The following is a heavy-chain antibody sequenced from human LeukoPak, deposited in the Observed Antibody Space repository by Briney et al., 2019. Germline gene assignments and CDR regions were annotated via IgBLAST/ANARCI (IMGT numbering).Heavy chain of an antibody. J-gene: IGHJ3*02. CDR3: AISMSATYYYDSSGYVNDAFDI. CDR1: GYTFTSYW. CDR2: IYPGDSDT. Sequence: GESLKISCKGSGYTFTSYWIGWVRQMPGKGLEWMGIIYPGDSDTRYSPSFQGQVTISADKSISTAYLQWSSLKASDTAMYYCAISMSATYYYDSSGYVNDAFDIWGQGTMVTVSS. V-gene: IGHV5-51*01. D-gene: IGHD3-22*01.